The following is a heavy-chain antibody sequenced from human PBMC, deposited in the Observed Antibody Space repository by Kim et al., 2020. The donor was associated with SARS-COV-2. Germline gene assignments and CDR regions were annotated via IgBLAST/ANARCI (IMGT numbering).Heavy chain of an antibody. D-gene: IGHD6-25*01. J-gene: IGHJ2*01. Sequence: SETLSLTCTVSGGSISSYYWSWIRQPPGKGLEWIGYIYYSGSTNYNPSLKSRVTISVDTSKNQFSLKLSSVTAADTAVYYCARDPSGPPRRPYWYFDLWGRGTLVTVSS. CDR2: IYYSGST. CDR3: ARDPSGPPRRPYWYFDL. CDR1: GGSISSYY. V-gene: IGHV4-59*01.